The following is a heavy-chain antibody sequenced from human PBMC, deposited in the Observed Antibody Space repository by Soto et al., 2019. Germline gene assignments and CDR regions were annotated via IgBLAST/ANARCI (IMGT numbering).Heavy chain of an antibody. Sequence: QVQLVQSGAEVKKPGSSVKVSCKASGGTFSSYAISWVRQAPGPGLEWMGGIIPIFGTANYAQKFQGRVTIPADESTSPAYMELSRLRSEDTAVYYCARGRSVLMVYDAYYYGMAVWGQGTTVTVSS. CDR2: IIPIFGTA. V-gene: IGHV1-69*01. J-gene: IGHJ6*02. CDR1: GGTFSSYA. D-gene: IGHD2-8*01. CDR3: ARGRSVLMVYDAYYYGMAV.